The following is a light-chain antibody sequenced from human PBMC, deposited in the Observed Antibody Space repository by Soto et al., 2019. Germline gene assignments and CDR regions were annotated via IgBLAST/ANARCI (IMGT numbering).Light chain of an antibody. CDR2: GAS. J-gene: IGKJ1*01. V-gene: IGKV3-15*01. CDR3: QQYNNWPPS. CDR1: HSVTSH. Sequence: TLSVSQGGRATLSCRPSHSVTSHLPRHQQNPGQAPSLLTHGASTRATGIPARFSGSGSGTEFTLTISRLQSEDFAVYYCQQYNNWPPSFGQGTKVDI.